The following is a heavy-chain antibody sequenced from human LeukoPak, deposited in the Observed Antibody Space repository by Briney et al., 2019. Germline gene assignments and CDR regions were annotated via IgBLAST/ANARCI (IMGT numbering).Heavy chain of an antibody. Sequence: ASVKVSCKASGYTFTSYYMHWVRQAPGQGLEWMGIINPSGGSTSYAQKFQGRVTMTRDTSTSTVYMELNSLRSEDTAVYYCARDGAVAGGFDYWGQGTLVTVSS. CDR1: GYTFTSYY. D-gene: IGHD6-19*01. V-gene: IGHV1-46*01. CDR3: ARDGAVAGGFDY. J-gene: IGHJ4*02. CDR2: INPSGGST.